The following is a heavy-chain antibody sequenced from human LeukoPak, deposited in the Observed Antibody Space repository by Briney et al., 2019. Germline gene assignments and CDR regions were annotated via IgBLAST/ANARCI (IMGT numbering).Heavy chain of an antibody. CDR2: TYYRSKRYN. J-gene: IGHJ5*02. CDR3: AREEMVPAAISWMVSLGWFDL. Sequence: SPTLSLTCAIAGDRVSINSAAWNWIRQSPSKGLEWLGRTYYRSKRYNDYAVSVKSRITINPDTTKNQFCLQLNSVPPEDTAVYYCAREEMVPAAISWMVSLGWFDLWGQGTLVTVSS. V-gene: IGHV6-1*01. D-gene: IGHD2-2*01. CDR1: GDRVSINSAA.